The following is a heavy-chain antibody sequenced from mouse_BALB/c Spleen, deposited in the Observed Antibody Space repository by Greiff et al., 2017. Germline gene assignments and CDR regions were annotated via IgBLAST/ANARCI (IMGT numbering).Heavy chain of an antibody. Sequence: LQQPGSELVRPGASVKLSCKASGYTFTSYWMHWVKQRPGQGLEWIGNIYPGSGSTNYDEKFKSKATLTVDTSSSTAYMQLSSLTSEDSAVYYCTRSGNYGYYYAMDYWGQGTSVTVSS. V-gene: IGHV1S22*01. D-gene: IGHD2-1*01. J-gene: IGHJ4*01. CDR1: GYTFTSYW. CDR2: IYPGSGST. CDR3: TRSGNYGYYYAMDY.